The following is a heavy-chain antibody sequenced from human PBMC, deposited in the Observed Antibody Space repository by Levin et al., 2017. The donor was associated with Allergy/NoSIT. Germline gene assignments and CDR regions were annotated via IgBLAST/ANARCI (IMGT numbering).Heavy chain of an antibody. J-gene: IGHJ3*02. CDR1: GYTFTSYG. CDR3: ARDVGETAIDAFDI. CDR2: ISAYNGNT. Sequence: GESLKISCKASGYTFTSYGISWVRQAPGQGLEWMGWISAYNGNTNYAQKLQGRVTMTTDTSTSTAYMELRSLRSDDTAVYYCARDVGETAIDAFDIWGQGTMVTVSS. D-gene: IGHD2-21*02. V-gene: IGHV1-18*01.